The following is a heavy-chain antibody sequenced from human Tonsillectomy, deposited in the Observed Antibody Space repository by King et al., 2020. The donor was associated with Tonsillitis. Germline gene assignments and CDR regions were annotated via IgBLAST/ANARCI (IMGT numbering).Heavy chain of an antibody. V-gene: IGHV3-30-3*01. CDR1: GFTFSSYA. Sequence: LVQSGGGVVQPGRSLRLSCAASGFTFSSYAMHWVRQAPGKGLEWVAVISYDGSNKYYADSVKGRFTISRDNSKNTLYLQMNSLRAEDTAVYYCARDLAAGTTYYYYYGMDVWGQGPTVTVSS. CDR2: ISYDGSNK. J-gene: IGHJ6*02. CDR3: ARDLAAGTTYYYYYGMDV. D-gene: IGHD6-13*01.